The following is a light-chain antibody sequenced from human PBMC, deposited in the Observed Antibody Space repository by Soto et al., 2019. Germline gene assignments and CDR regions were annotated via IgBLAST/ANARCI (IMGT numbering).Light chain of an antibody. CDR1: QSVSSN. CDR2: DAS. Sequence: IVMTQSPATLSVSPGERATLSCRASQSVSSNLAWYQQKPGQAPRLLIYDASTRATGIPARFSGSGSGTEFTLTISSLQSEDFAVYYCQQYNNWPPLTFGGGTKVEIK. V-gene: IGKV3-15*01. CDR3: QQYNNWPPLT. J-gene: IGKJ4*01.